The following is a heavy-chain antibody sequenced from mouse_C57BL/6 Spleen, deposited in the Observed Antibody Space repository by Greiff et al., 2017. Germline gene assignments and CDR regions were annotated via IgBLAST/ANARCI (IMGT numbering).Heavy chain of an antibody. CDR3: ANVLLRSAY. Sequence: VMLVESGPGLVQPSQSLSITCTVSGFSLTSYGVHWVRPSPGKGLEWLGVLWRGGSTDYNAAFMSRLSITTDNSKSQVFFKMNSLQADDTAIYYCANVLLRSAYWGQGTLVTVSA. V-gene: IGHV2-5*01. CDR2: LWRGGST. J-gene: IGHJ3*01. D-gene: IGHD1-1*01. CDR1: GFSLTSYG.